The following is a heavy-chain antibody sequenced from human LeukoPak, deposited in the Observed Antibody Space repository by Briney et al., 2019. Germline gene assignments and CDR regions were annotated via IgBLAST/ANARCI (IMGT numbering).Heavy chain of an antibody. CDR1: GYSFTSYA. CDR2: ISGYNGNT. D-gene: IGHD6-6*01. Sequence: GASVKVSCKASGYSFTSYAISWVRQAPGQGLEWMGWISGYNGNTNYAQNLQGRVTLTTDTSTSTAYMELRSLRFDDTAVYYCARSSGAPRPASPFRPGETTRQKWFDPWGQGTLVIVSS. V-gene: IGHV1-18*01. CDR3: ARSSGAPRPASPFRPGETTRQKWFDP. J-gene: IGHJ5*02.